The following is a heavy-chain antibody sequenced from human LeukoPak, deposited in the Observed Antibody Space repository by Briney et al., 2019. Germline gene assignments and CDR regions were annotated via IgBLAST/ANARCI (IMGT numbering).Heavy chain of an antibody. CDR2: IYPGVADT. V-gene: IGHV5-51*01. CDR1: VYILTIYW. Sequence: GESLKVPCKGSVYILTIYWTGGVRRITGKGLEGMGIIYPGVADTRYSPSYKGQVTISADKSISTAYLQWSSLKASDTAMYYCARRITMVGGNYCFDYWGQGTLVTVSS. D-gene: IGHD3-10*01. CDR3: ARRITMVGGNYCFDY. J-gene: IGHJ4*02.